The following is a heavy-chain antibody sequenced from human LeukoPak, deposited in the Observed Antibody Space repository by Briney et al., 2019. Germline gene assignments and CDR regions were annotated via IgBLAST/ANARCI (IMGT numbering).Heavy chain of an antibody. J-gene: IGHJ4*02. D-gene: IGHD4-17*01. V-gene: IGHV4-39*07. Sequence: SETLSLTCTVSGSSISSSSYSWGWIRQPPGKGLEWIGSIYYSGSTYYNPSLKSRVTISVDTSKNQFSLKLSSVTAADTAVYYCARGTHPYGDYVGLDYWGQGTLVTVSS. CDR1: GSSISSSSYS. CDR3: ARGTHPYGDYVGLDY. CDR2: IYYSGST.